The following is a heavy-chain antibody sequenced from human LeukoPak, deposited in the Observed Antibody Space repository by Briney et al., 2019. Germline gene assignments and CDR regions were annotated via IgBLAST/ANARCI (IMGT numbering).Heavy chain of an antibody. CDR1: GGSTSSYY. V-gene: IGHV4-59*01. J-gene: IGHJ4*02. Sequence: PSGTLSLTCTVSGGSTSSYYWSWIRQPPGKGLEWIGYIYYSGSTNYNPSLKSRVTISVDTSKNQFSLKLSSVTAADTAVYYCARTGYSSSLDYWGQGTLVTVSS. CDR3: ARTGYSSSLDY. D-gene: IGHD6-13*01. CDR2: IYYSGST.